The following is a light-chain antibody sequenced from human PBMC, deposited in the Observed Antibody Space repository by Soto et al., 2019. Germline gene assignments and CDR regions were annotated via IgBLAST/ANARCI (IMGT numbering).Light chain of an antibody. CDR3: CSFAGSRFV. Sequence: QSALTQPASVSGSPGQSITISCTGVSSDFGSYNPVSWYQQYTGERPKLMIYGDNKRPPGVSNRFSGSNSGSTASLTISGLQTEDEADYYCCSFAGSRFVFGTGTKLTVL. J-gene: IGLJ1*01. CDR1: SSDFGSYNP. V-gene: IGLV2-23*01. CDR2: GDN.